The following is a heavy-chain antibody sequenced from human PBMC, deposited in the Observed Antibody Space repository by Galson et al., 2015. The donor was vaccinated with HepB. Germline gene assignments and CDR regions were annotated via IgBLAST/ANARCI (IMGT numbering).Heavy chain of an antibody. V-gene: IGHV4-59*08. CDR1: GGSISSYY. D-gene: IGHD3-3*01. J-gene: IGHJ3*02. Sequence: LSLTCTVSGGSISSYYWSWIRQPPGKGLEWIGYIYYSGSTNYNPSLKSRVTISVDTSKNQFSLKLSSVTAADTAVYYCARLTYDFWSSEDIWGQGTMVTVSS. CDR3: ARLTYDFWSSEDI. CDR2: IYYSGST.